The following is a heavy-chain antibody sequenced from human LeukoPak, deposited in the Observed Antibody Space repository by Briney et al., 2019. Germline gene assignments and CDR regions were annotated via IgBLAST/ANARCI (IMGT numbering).Heavy chain of an antibody. J-gene: IGHJ1*01. CDR3: VAEYYDFLAGSN. V-gene: IGHV3-7*01. Sequence: PGGSLRLSCVASGFTFRNYYMSWVRQAPGKGLEWVANINQDGDERNYVDSVNGRFTISRDNAKNSVTLQMISLRAEDTAVYSCVAEYYDFLAGSNWGQGSLVTVSS. D-gene: IGHD3-9*01. CDR2: INQDGDER. CDR1: GFTFRNYY.